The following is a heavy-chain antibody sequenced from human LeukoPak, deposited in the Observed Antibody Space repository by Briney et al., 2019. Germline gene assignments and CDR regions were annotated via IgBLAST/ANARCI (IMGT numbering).Heavy chain of an antibody. Sequence: GGSLRLSCAASGFTVSSNYMNWVRQAPGKGLEWVSVIYSGGNTYYADSVKGRFTISRDNSKDTLHLQMNSLRAEDTAVYYCARGQLLWFGELLSPYYLDYWGQGTLVTVSS. D-gene: IGHD3-10*01. V-gene: IGHV3-53*01. J-gene: IGHJ4*02. CDR3: ARGQLLWFGELLSPYYLDY. CDR2: IYSGGNT. CDR1: GFTVSSNY.